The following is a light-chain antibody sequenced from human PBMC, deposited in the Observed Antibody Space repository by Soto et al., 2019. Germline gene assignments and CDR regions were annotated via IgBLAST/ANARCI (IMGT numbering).Light chain of an antibody. J-gene: IGKJ1*01. CDR1: QSISSD. CDR3: QKYNNWPRT. Sequence: EIVMTQSPATVSVSSVAMANLSCRARQSISSDLAWYQQKPGQSPRLLIYGAYTRATGIPARFSGSGSGTEFTLTISSLQSEDFAVYYCQKYNNWPRTFGQGPKGAIK. CDR2: GAY. V-gene: IGKV3-15*01.